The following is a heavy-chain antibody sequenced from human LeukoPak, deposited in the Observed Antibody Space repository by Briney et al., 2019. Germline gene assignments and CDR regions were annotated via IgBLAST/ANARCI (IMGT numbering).Heavy chain of an antibody. D-gene: IGHD7-27*01. Sequence: ASVKDSCKASGYTFTSYDCNWVRQATGQRPEWMGWMSPNSGDTGYAQKFQDRVTITRNTSISTAYMELSSLRSDDTAVYYCARGPPNWGYDYWGPGTLVTVSS. J-gene: IGHJ4*02. CDR3: ARGPPNWGYDY. CDR1: GYTFTSYD. CDR2: MSPNSGDT. V-gene: IGHV1-8*01.